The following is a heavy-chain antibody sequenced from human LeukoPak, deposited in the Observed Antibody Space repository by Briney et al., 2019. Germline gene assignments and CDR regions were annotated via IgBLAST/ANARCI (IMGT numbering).Heavy chain of an antibody. CDR2: ISGSGGST. CDR3: AKFPHGGSIAARPGLDY. CDR1: GFTFSSYA. D-gene: IGHD6-6*01. V-gene: IGHV3-23*01. J-gene: IGHJ4*02. Sequence: PGGSLRLSCAASGFTFSSYAMSWVRQAPGKGLEWVSAISGSGGSTYYADSVKGRFTISRDNSKNTLYLQMNSLRAEDTAVYYCAKFPHGGSIAARPGLDYWGQGTLVTVSS.